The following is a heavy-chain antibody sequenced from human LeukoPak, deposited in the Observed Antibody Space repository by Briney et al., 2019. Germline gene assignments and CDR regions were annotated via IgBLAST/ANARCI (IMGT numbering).Heavy chain of an antibody. Sequence: GGSLRLSCATSGFTFISYTMNWVRQAPGKGLEWVSSISSTGGYIFYAESVKGRFTISRDNGNNSLYLHMSRLRVEDTAVYYCARDLKGFNLWGQGALVTVSS. J-gene: IGHJ5*02. CDR2: ISSTGGYI. V-gene: IGHV3-21*01. CDR3: ARDLKGFNL. CDR1: GFTFISYT.